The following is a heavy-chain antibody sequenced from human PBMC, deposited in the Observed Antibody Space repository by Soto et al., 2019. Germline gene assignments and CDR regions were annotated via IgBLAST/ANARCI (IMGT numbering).Heavy chain of an antibody. Sequence: ASVKVSCKASGYTFTSYDINWVRQATGQGLEWMGWMNPNSGNTGYAQKFQGRVTMTRNTSISTAYMELSSLRSEDTAGYYCAGGGDILTGYYNDYYYYYMDVWGKGTTVTVSS. V-gene: IGHV1-8*01. J-gene: IGHJ6*03. CDR3: AGGGDILTGYYNDYYYYYMDV. D-gene: IGHD3-9*01. CDR2: MNPNSGNT. CDR1: GYTFTSYD.